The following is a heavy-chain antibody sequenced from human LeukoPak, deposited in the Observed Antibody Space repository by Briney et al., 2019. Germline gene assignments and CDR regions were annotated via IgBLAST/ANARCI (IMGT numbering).Heavy chain of an antibody. J-gene: IGHJ4*02. CDR2: IYYSGST. CDR1: GYSISSGYY. CDR3: ARGSLRGFDY. Sequence: SETLSLTCTVSGYSISSGYYWGWIRQPPGKGLEWIGYIYYSGSTNYNPSLKSRVTISVDTSKNQFSLKLSSVTAADTAVYYCARGSLRGFDYWGQGTLVTVSS. V-gene: IGHV4-61*01. D-gene: IGHD4-17*01.